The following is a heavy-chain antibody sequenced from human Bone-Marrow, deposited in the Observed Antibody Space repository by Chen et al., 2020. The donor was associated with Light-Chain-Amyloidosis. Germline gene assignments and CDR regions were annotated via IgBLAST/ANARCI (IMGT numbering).Heavy chain of an antibody. V-gene: IGHV3-74*01. Sequence: DVQLLESGGGLVQPGGSLRLSCSASGFTFRTAWVHWVRQAPGKGLVWVSRINPDGTRVVYADTGRGRFNIARDGAKGTVYLQMNRPSAEDTAVYYCSREFTGYDDYWCQGALVTVSS. CDR3: SREFTGYDDY. D-gene: IGHD5-12*01. J-gene: IGHJ4*02. CDR1: GFTFRTAW. CDR2: INPDGTRV.